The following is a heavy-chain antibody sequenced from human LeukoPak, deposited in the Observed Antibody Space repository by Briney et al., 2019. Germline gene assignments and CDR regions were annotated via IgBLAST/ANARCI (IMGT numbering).Heavy chain of an antibody. CDR3: ARGRGGYAYYYYGMDV. CDR1: GGSISGYY. Sequence: PSETLSLTCTVSGGSISGYYWSWIRQPPGKGLEWIGEINHSGSTNYNPSLKSRVTISVDTSKNQFSLKLSSVTAADTAVYYCARGRGGYAYYYYGMDVWGQGTTVTVSS. V-gene: IGHV4-34*01. J-gene: IGHJ6*02. CDR2: INHSGST. D-gene: IGHD5-12*01.